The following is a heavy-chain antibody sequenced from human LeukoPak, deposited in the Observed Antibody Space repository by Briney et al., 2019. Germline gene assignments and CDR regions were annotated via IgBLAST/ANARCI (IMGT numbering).Heavy chain of an antibody. CDR1: GYTFSDYG. J-gene: IGHJ4*02. V-gene: IGHV3-30*18. CDR2: ISYSGVVK. D-gene: IGHD2-15*01. CDR3: AKDTISGGSSYFDY. Sequence: PGTSLRLSCTASGYTFSDYGMHWVRQAPGKGLEWLSVISYSGVVKFYADSVKGRFTISRDNSKNTLYLQMNSLRAEDTAVYYCAKDTISGGSSYFDYWGQGTLVTVSS.